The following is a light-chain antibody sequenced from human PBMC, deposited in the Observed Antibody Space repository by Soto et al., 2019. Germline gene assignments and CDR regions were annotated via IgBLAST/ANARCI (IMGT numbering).Light chain of an antibody. CDR3: LLDFRYFWA. Sequence: AIQLTQSPSSLSASVGDRVTITCRASQAIRTALGWYQQKPGKVPKLLIYAASTLQSGVPSRFSGSGSGTDFTLTISSLQPEDFATYYCLLDFRYFWACGQGTKVDIK. V-gene: IGKV1-6*01. CDR2: AAS. J-gene: IGKJ1*01. CDR1: QAIRTA.